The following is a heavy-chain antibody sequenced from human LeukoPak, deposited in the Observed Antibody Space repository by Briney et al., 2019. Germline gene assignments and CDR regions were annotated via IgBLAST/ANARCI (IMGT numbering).Heavy chain of an antibody. J-gene: IGHJ4*02. CDR2: INHSGST. V-gene: IGHV4-34*01. D-gene: IGHD2-2*01. CDR1: GGSFSGYY. CDR3: ARRGSSTHGLDY. Sequence: SETLSLTCAVYGGSFSGYYWSWIRQPPGKGLEWIGEINHSGSTNYNPSLKSRVTISVDTSKNQFSLKLSSVTAADTAVYYCARRGSSTHGLDYWGQGTLVTVSS.